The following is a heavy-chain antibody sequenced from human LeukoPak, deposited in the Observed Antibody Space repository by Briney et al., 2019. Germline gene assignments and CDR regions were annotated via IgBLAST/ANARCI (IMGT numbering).Heavy chain of an antibody. CDR2: INHSGST. V-gene: IGHV4-34*01. D-gene: IGHD6-13*01. CDR3: ARDRRSSWTRWFDP. CDR1: GGSFSAYY. Sequence: SETLSLNCDVYGGSFSAYYWSWVRQPPGKGLEWIGEINHSGSTNYNPSLKSRVTMSVDTSKNQFSLKLSSVTAADTAVYYCARDRRSSWTRWFDPWGQGTLVTVSS. J-gene: IGHJ5*02.